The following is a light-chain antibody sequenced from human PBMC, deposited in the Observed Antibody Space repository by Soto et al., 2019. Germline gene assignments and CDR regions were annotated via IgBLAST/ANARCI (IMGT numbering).Light chain of an antibody. CDR1: QSISSW. J-gene: IGKJ1*01. V-gene: IGKV1-5*01. Sequence: DIQMTQSPSTLSASVGDRVTITCRASQSISSWLAWYQQKPGKAPKLLIYDASSLESGVPSRFSGSGSRTEFTLAINRLQTDDFATYYCQKYNSYWTFGQGTKVEIK. CDR3: QKYNSYWT. CDR2: DAS.